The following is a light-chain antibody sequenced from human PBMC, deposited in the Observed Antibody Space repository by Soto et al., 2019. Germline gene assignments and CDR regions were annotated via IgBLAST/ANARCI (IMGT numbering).Light chain of an antibody. V-gene: IGLV1-40*01. CDR1: SANIGAGYD. CDR2: GNN. Sequence: QAVVTQPPSISGAPGQSITISCTGSSANIGAGYDVHWYQQFPGTAPKLLIHGNNDRPSGVSDRFSASKSGTSASLAITGLQAEDEADYYCCSYGGSGTWVFGGGTKLTVL. J-gene: IGLJ3*02. CDR3: CSYGGSGTWV.